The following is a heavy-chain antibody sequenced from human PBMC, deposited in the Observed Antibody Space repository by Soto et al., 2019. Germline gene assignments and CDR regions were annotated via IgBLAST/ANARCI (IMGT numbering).Heavy chain of an antibody. CDR2: INAGNGNT. CDR3: ARAACSRTSGYNYDAYGMDV. CDR1: GYTFTDYF. V-gene: IGHV1-3*01. D-gene: IGHD5-12*01. Sequence: ASVKVSCKASGYTFTDYFMHWMRHAPGQRLEWMGWINAGNGNTKYSQKLQGRVTITRDTSASTAYLELGRLRSEDTDVYYCARAACSRTSGYNYDAYGMDVWGQGTPVTVSS. J-gene: IGHJ6*02.